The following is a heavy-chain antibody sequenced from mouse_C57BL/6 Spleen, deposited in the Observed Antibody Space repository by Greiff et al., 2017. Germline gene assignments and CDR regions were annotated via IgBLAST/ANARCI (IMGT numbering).Heavy chain of an antibody. J-gene: IGHJ1*03. D-gene: IGHD1-1*01. Sequence: VQLQQSGPELVKPGASVKISCKASGYAFSSSWMNWVKQRPGKGLEWIGRIYPGDGDTNYNGKFKGKATLTADKSSSTAHMQLSSLTSEDSAVYFCATDYGSSDWYFDVWGTGTTVTVSS. CDR3: ATDYGSSDWYFDV. V-gene: IGHV1-82*01. CDR2: IYPGDGDT. CDR1: GYAFSSSW.